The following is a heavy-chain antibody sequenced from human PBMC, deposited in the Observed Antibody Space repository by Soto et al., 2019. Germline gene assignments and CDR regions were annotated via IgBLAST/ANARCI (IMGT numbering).Heavy chain of an antibody. J-gene: IGHJ2*01. CDR2: IIPALGTT. Sequence: QDQLVQSGAEVKKPGSSVKVSCKAFGGPFSSHTFSWVRQAPGQGLEWMGRIIPALGTTTYAQKFQGRVTITADESVTTVYMELNSLRTEDTAVYYCARPDFGDYWYFDLGDRGTLVTVSS. CDR3: ARPDFGDYWYFDL. V-gene: IGHV1-69*08. D-gene: IGHD4-17*01. CDR1: GGPFSSHT.